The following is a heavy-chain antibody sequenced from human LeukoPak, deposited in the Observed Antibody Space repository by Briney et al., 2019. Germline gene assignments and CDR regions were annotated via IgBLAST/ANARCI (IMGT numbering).Heavy chain of an antibody. V-gene: IGHV4-30-4*01. CDR2: IYYNGST. CDR3: ARGALTRIYYVVI. Sequence: SQTLSLTCTVSGGSIRSDDYYWNWIRQPPGKGLEWIGFIYYNGSTNYNPSLKSRFAISVDTPKNQFSLKLSSVTAADTAVYYCARGALTRIYYVVIWGERTLGTVSS. D-gene: IGHD3-16*01. CDR1: GGSIRSDDYY. J-gene: IGHJ4*02.